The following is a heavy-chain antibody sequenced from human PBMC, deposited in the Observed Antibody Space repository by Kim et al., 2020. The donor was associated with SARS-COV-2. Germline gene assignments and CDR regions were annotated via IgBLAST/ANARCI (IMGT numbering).Heavy chain of an antibody. V-gene: IGHV3-21*01. CDR1: GFTFSSYS. Sequence: GGSLRLSCAASGFTFSSYSMNWVRQAPGKGLEWVSSISSSSSYIYYADSVKGRFTISRDNAKNSLYLQMNSLRAEDTAVYYCARDLGSYYYGSGSYYPLGGHWFDPWGQGTLVTVSS. CDR2: ISSSSSYI. D-gene: IGHD3-10*01. J-gene: IGHJ5*02. CDR3: ARDLGSYYYGSGSYYPLGGHWFDP.